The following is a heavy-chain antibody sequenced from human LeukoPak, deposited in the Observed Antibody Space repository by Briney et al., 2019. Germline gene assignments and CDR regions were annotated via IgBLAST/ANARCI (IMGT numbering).Heavy chain of an antibody. CDR3: TRMTTGHDY. CDR1: GVSFNDYY. V-gene: IGHV4-34*01. D-gene: IGHD4-17*01. J-gene: IGHJ4*02. CDR2: INHSGYT. Sequence: PSEALSLTCAVSGVSFNDYYWSWVRQTPGKGLEWIGEINHSGYTNDSPSLKSRVTLSIDTSRKQFSLNLRSVTVADSGIYYCTRMTTGHDYWGQGTLVTVSS.